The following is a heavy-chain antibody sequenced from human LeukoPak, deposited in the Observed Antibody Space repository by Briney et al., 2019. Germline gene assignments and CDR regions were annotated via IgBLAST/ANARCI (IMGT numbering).Heavy chain of an antibody. Sequence: PSETLSLTCAVSGGSFSGYYWSWIRQPPGKGLEWIGEINHSGSTNYNPSLKSRVTISVDTSKNQFSLKLSSVTAADTAVYYCARGRIAGRSWFDPWGQGTLVTVSP. J-gene: IGHJ5*02. D-gene: IGHD6-13*01. CDR1: GGSFSGYY. CDR2: INHSGST. V-gene: IGHV4-34*01. CDR3: ARGRIAGRSWFDP.